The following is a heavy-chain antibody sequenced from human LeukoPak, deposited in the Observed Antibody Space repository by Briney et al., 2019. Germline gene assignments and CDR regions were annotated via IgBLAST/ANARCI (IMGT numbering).Heavy chain of an antibody. Sequence: SETLSLTCAVYGGSFSGYYWSWIRQPPGKGLEWIGEINHSGSTNYNPSLKSRVTISVDTSKNQFSLKLSSVTAADTAVYYCARGRGGPHQATRKNYYYYGMDVWGQGTTVTVSS. CDR2: INHSGST. V-gene: IGHV4-34*01. D-gene: IGHD3-16*01. CDR1: GGSFSGYY. CDR3: ARGRGGPHQATRKNYYYYGMDV. J-gene: IGHJ6*02.